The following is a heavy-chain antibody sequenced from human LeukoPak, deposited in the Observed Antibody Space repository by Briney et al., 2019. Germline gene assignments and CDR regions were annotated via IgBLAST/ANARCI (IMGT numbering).Heavy chain of an antibody. Sequence: GGSLRLSCAASGFTFSDYYMSWIRQAPGKGLEWVSYISSSGSTIYYADSVKGRFTISRDNAKNSLYLQMNSLRAEDTAVYYCARTAYYYDSSGYDDAFDIWGQGTMVTVSS. V-gene: IGHV3-11*01. D-gene: IGHD3-22*01. J-gene: IGHJ3*02. CDR1: GFTFSDYY. CDR2: ISSSGSTI. CDR3: ARTAYYYDSSGYDDAFDI.